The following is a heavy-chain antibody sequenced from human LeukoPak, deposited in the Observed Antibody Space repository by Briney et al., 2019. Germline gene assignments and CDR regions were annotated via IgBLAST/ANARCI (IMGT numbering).Heavy chain of an antibody. CDR3: ARDLLGTTHDHYYYYGMDV. D-gene: IGHD1-7*01. Sequence: PSQTLSLTYTVSGGSISSGDYYWSWIRQPPGKGLEWIGYIYYSGSTYYNPSLKSRVTISVDTSKNQFSLKLSSVTAADTAVYYCARDLLGTTHDHYYYYGMDVWGQGTTVTVSS. V-gene: IGHV4-30-4*01. CDR2: IYYSGST. J-gene: IGHJ6*02. CDR1: GGSISSGDYY.